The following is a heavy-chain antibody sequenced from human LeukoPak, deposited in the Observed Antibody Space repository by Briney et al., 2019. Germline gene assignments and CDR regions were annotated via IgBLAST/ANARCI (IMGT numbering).Heavy chain of an antibody. CDR3: GKGRLGELSL. CDR1: GFTFDDYA. CDR2: ISGDGGST. Sequence: GGSLRLSCAASGFTFDDYAMHWVRQAPGKGLEWVSLISGDGGSTHYVDSVKGRFTISRDNSKNSLYLQMNSLRTEDTALYYCGKGRLGELSLWGQGTLVTVSS. D-gene: IGHD3-16*02. J-gene: IGHJ4*02. V-gene: IGHV3-43*02.